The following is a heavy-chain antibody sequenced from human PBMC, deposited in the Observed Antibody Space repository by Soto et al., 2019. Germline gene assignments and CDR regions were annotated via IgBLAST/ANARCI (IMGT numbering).Heavy chain of an antibody. J-gene: IGHJ5*02. Sequence: GASVKVSCKASGYTFTSYGISWVRQAPGQGFEWMGWISAYNGNTNYAQKLQGRVTMTTDTSTSTAYMELRSLRSDDTAVYYCARERGYSGYDPHNWFDPWGQGTPVTVSS. CDR1: GYTFTSYG. CDR3: ARERGYSGYDPHNWFDP. CDR2: ISAYNGNT. D-gene: IGHD5-12*01. V-gene: IGHV1-18*01.